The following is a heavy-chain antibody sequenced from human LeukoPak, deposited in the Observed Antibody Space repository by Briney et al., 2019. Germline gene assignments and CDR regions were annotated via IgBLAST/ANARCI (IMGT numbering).Heavy chain of an antibody. V-gene: IGHV3-73*01. CDR2: IRSKSNSYAT. Sequence: GGSLRLSCAASGFTFNGSAMHWVRQASGKGVEWGGRIRSKSNSYATVYAASVKGRFTISRDDSKNTLYLQMNSLKTEDTAVYYCTRTSVSGSSPVYFDYWGQGTLVTVSS. D-gene: IGHD1-26*01. CDR3: TRTSVSGSSPVYFDY. CDR1: GFTFNGSA. J-gene: IGHJ4*02.